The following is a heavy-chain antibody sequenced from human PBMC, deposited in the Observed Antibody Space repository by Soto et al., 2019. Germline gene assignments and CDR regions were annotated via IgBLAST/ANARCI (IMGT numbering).Heavy chain of an antibody. D-gene: IGHD6-19*01. CDR2: IHQSGTT. V-gene: IGHV4-4*02. Sequence: QVQLQESGPGLVKPAGTLSLTCDVSAGSITTTTWWSWVRQPPGGGLEWIGEIHQSGTTNYNPSLKSRVTISVDKSKSQLSLALTSVSAADTAVYYCARQGGWYADYWGQGTLITVSS. CDR1: AGSITTTTW. CDR3: ARQGGWYADY. J-gene: IGHJ4*02.